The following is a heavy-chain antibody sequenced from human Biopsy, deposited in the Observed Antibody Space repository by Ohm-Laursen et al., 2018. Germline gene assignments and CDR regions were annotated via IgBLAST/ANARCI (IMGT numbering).Heavy chain of an antibody. J-gene: IGHJ5*01. CDR2: IYYSGTT. CDR3: ARVRGGFLEWFDY. D-gene: IGHD3-3*01. V-gene: IGHV4-59*07. Sequence: SDTLSLTCTVSGDSMGTYYWSWIRKPPGKVMEWIASIYYSGTTHKNPSLKSRVTISVDTSQGLLSLDLSSVTAADTAVYYCARVRGGFLEWFDYWGQGTLVTVSS. CDR1: GDSMGTYY.